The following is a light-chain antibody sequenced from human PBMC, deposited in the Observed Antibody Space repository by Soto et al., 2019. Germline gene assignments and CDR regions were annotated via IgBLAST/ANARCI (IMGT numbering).Light chain of an antibody. V-gene: IGLV1-51*01. CDR1: NSNIGDNY. Sequence: QSGLTQPTSVSAAPGQKVTISCSGSNSNIGDNYVSWYQHVPGTAPKLLIYDNYKRPSRIADRFSGSKSGTSATFGIAALQNGDEADYYCGTWDSSLRVVVFGGGTKLTVL. CDR2: DNY. CDR3: GTWDSSLRVVV. J-gene: IGLJ2*01.